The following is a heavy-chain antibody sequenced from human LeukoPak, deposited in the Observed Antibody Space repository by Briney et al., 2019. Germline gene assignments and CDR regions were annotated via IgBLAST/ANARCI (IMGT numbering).Heavy chain of an antibody. D-gene: IGHD1-26*01. Sequence: ASVKVSSKASGYTCTTYGISGGRHAPGEGGLRRGWISAYNGNTNYPQKLQGRVTMTTDTSTSTAYMELRSLRSDDTAVYYCARDEWELLAFQHWGQGTLVTVSS. CDR3: ARDEWELLAFQH. V-gene: IGHV1-18*01. J-gene: IGHJ1*01. CDR2: ISAYNGNT. CDR1: GYTCTTYG.